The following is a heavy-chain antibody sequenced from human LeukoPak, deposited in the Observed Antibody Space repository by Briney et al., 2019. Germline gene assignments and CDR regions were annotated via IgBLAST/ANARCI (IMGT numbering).Heavy chain of an antibody. D-gene: IGHD5-12*01. CDR2: INHSGST. V-gene: IGHV4-34*01. J-gene: IGHJ4*02. Sequence: PETLSLTCAVYGGSFSGYSWSWVRQPPGKGLEWIGEINHSGSTNYNPSLKSRVTISVDTSKNQFSLKLSSVTAADTAVYYCARRYVGYLPFYYWSQGSLLTVSS. CDR1: GGSFSGYS. CDR3: ARRYVGYLPFYY.